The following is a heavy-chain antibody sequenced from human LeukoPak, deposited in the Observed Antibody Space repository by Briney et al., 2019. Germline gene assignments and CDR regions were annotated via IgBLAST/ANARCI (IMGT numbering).Heavy chain of an antibody. V-gene: IGHV4-59*08. J-gene: IGHJ4*02. CDR3: ARYSRSGDYVFNS. CDR2: IHYSGTA. D-gene: IGHD4-17*01. CDR1: GASISNDY. Sequence: KPSETLSLTCTVSGASISNDYWGWIRQPPGKRLEFIGYIHYSGTAKYNPSLESRVTFSVDTSKNQFSLKLTSVTAADTAVYYCARYSRSGDYVFNSWGQGTLVTVSS.